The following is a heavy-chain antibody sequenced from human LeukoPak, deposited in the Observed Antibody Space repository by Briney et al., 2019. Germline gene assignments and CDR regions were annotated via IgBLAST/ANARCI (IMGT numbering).Heavy chain of an antibody. CDR2: ITAGNGNT. CDR3: ARDLARGYSYGYNAFDI. V-gene: IGHV1-18*01. Sequence: GASVKVSCKASGYNFNSYGIGWVRQAPRQGLEWMGWITAGNGNTNYAQKVQDRVTMTTDTSTSTAYMELRSLRSDDTAVYFCARDLARGYSYGYNAFDIWGQGTMVTVSS. J-gene: IGHJ3*02. D-gene: IGHD5-18*01. CDR1: GYNFNSYG.